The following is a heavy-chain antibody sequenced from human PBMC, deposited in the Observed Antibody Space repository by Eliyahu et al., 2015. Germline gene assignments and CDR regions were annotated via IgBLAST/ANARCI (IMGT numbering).Heavy chain of an antibody. CDR2: INPSGGST. D-gene: IGHD3-22*01. J-gene: IGHJ5*02. Sequence: QVQLVQSGAEVKKPXASVKVSCXASGYTFTSXXMHWVRQAXGXGLEWMGIINPSGGSTSYAQKFQGRVTMTRDTSTSTVYMELSSLRSEDTAVYYCAREYYTYYYDSSPRWFDPWGQGTLVTVSS. V-gene: IGHV1-46*03. CDR3: AREYYTYYYDSSPRWFDP. CDR1: GYTFTSXX.